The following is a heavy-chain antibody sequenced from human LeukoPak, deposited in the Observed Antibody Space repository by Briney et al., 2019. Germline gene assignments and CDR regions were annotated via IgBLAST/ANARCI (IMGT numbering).Heavy chain of an antibody. Sequence: GGSLRLSCAASGFTFSSYEMNWVRQAPGKGLEWVSYISSSGSTIYYADSVKGRFTISRDNAKNSLYLQMNSLRAEDTAVYYCARGELERRDTTGTHWGQGTLVTVSS. D-gene: IGHD1-1*01. CDR1: GFTFSSYE. J-gene: IGHJ4*02. V-gene: IGHV3-48*03. CDR3: ARGELERRDTTGTH. CDR2: ISSSGSTI.